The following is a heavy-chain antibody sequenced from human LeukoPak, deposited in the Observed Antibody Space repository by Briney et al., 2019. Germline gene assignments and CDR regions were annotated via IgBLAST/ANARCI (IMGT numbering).Heavy chain of an antibody. J-gene: IGHJ5*02. CDR1: GYSISSGYY. D-gene: IGHD3-10*01. CDR2: IYHSGST. V-gene: IGHV4-38-2*02. Sequence: SETLSLTCTVSGYSISSGYYWGWIRQPPGKGLEWIGSIYHSGSTNYNPSLKSRVTISVDTSKNQFSLKLRSVTAADTAVYYCAREGLNMVRGVIPKEAWGWFDPWGQGTLVTVSS. CDR3: AREGLNMVRGVIPKEAWGWFDP.